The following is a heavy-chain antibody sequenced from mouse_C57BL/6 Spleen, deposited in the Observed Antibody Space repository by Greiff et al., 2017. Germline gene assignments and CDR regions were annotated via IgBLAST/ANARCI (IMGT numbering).Heavy chain of an antibody. D-gene: IGHD2-3*01. Sequence: VQLQQSGAELARPGASVKMSCKASGYTFTSYTMHWVKQRPGQGLEWIGYINPSSGYTKYNQKFKDKATLTADKSSSTAYMQLSSLTSEDSEVYYCARDDGYWFAYWGQGTLVTVSA. CDR2: INPSSGYT. V-gene: IGHV1-4*01. J-gene: IGHJ3*01. CDR1: GYTFTSYT. CDR3: ARDDGYWFAY.